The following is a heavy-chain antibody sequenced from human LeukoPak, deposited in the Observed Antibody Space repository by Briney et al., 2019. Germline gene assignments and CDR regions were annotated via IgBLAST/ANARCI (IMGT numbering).Heavy chain of an antibody. V-gene: IGHV4-4*07. J-gene: IGHJ3*02. CDR3: GRVWEEVTLTMVDVFII. D-gene: IGHD3-16*01. CDR1: GGSISSYY. Sequence: PSETLSLTCTVSGGSISSYYWSWIRQPAGKGLEWIGRIYTSGSTNYNPSLKSRVTISVDKSKNQFSLKLSSVTAADTAVYYCGRVWEEVTLTMVDVFIIGGQGKRVPFFS. CDR2: IYTSGST.